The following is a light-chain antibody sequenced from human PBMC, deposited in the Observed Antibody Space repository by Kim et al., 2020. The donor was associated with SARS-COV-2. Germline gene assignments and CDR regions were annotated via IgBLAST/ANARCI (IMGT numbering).Light chain of an antibody. CDR3: AAWDDSLNGVF. CDR2: QNN. CDR1: TSNDGTKA. V-gene: IGLV1-44*01. Sequence: QSVLTQPPSASGTPGQRVTISCSGSTSNDGTKAVNWYQQLPGMAPKLLMSQNNQRPSGVPDRFSATKSGTSASLAISGLQSEDEADYYCAAWDDSLNGVFFGGGTQLTVL. J-gene: IGLJ7*01.